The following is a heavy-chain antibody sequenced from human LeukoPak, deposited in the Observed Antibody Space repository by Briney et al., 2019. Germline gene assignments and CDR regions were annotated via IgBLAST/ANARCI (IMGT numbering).Heavy chain of an antibody. CDR2: ICYSGST. CDR3: ASPSRLLTTVVTPFDY. D-gene: IGHD4-23*01. Sequence: SETLSLTCTVSGGSISSGSYYWGWIRQPPGKGLVWIVSICYSGSTYYNPSLKRRATTSVDTCKNQSSLKLSSVTAADTAVYYCASPSRLLTTVVTPFDYWGQGTLVSVFS. V-gene: IGHV4-39*01. J-gene: IGHJ4*02. CDR1: GGSISSGSYY.